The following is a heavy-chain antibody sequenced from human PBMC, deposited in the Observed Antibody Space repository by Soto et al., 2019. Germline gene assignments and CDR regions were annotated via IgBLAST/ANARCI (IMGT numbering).Heavy chain of an antibody. D-gene: IGHD3-10*01. CDR2: ISHSGTST. CDR3: AKGSWVHHGSEGGNWLDP. Sequence: GGSLRLSCAVSGVTFSNFAMNWVRQAPGKGLEWVSGISHSGTSTYYAVSLKGRFTISRDNSKNTLYLQMNSLRAEDTAVYYCAKGSWVHHGSEGGNWLDPWGQGTLVTVSS. V-gene: IGHV3-23*01. CDR1: GVTFSNFA. J-gene: IGHJ5*02.